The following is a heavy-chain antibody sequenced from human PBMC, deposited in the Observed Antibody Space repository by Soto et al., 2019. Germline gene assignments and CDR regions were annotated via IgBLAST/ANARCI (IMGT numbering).Heavy chain of an antibody. CDR2: IYTSGST. CDR3: AGINGTANIDY. V-gene: IGHV4-4*07. J-gene: IGHJ4*02. CDR1: GGSISSYY. Sequence: SSETLSLTCTVSGGSISSYYWSWIRQPAGKGLEWIGRIYTSGSTNYNPSLKSRVTMSVDTSKNQFSLKLSSVTAEDTAVYYCAGINGTANIDYWGQGTLVTVSS. D-gene: IGHD1-20*01.